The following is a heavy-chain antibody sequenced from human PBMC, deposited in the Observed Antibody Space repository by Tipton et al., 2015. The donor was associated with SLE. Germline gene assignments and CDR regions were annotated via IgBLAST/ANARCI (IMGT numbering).Heavy chain of an antibody. D-gene: IGHD3-3*01. J-gene: IGHJ6*02. CDR2: INSDETSI. Sequence: SLRLSCAASGFTFSRHWMHWVRQAPGKGLVWVSRINSDETSIDYAGGVKGRFTVSRDNAKNMLYLQMNSLRAEDTSVYYCATSTIFGVVTYGMDVWGQGTTVTVSS. CDR1: GFTFSRHW. V-gene: IGHV3-74*01. CDR3: ATSTIFGVVTYGMDV.